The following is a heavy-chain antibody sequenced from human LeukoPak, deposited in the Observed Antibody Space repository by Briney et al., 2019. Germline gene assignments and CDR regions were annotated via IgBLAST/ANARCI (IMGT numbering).Heavy chain of an antibody. J-gene: IGHJ4*02. CDR2: IFPGDSDT. D-gene: IGHD2-15*01. V-gene: IGHV5-51*01. CDR3: ASEYCSGGNCYFDY. Sequence: GESLKISCKGSEYSFATYWIGWVRQMPGQGLEWMGIIFPGDSDTRYSPSFQGQVTISADQSISTAYLQWSSLKASDTAIYYCASEYCSGGNCYFDYWGQGTLVTVSS. CDR1: EYSFATYW.